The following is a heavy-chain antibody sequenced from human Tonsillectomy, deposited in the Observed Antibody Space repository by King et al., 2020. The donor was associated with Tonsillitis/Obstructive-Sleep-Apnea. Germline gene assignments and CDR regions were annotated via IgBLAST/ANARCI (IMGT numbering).Heavy chain of an antibody. CDR2: INQDGSEK. J-gene: IGHJ4*02. CDR3: VSDRSYLFAS. CDR1: GFTFSRYW. D-gene: IGHD3-10*01. V-gene: IGHV3-7*03. Sequence: VQLVQSGGGLVQPGGSLRLSCVVSGFTFSRYWMSWVRQAPGKGLEWVANINQDGSEKHYVDTVKGRCTISRDNAKNSLDLQMNSLRAEDTAIYYCVSDRSYLFASGGQGPLVTVSS.